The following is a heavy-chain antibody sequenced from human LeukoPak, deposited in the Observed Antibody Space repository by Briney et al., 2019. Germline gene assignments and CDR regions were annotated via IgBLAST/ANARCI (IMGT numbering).Heavy chain of an antibody. V-gene: IGHV3-15*01. J-gene: IGHJ5*02. CDR3: TTDGAYNWNDVAWFDP. D-gene: IGHD1-1*01. CDR2: IKSKTDGGTT. Sequence: GGSLRLSCAASGSTFSNAWMSWVRQAPGKGLEWVGRIKSKTDGGTTDYAAPVKGRLTISRDDSKNTLYLQMNSLKTEDTAAYYCTTDGAYNWNDVAWFDPWGQGTLVTVSS. CDR1: GSTFSNAW.